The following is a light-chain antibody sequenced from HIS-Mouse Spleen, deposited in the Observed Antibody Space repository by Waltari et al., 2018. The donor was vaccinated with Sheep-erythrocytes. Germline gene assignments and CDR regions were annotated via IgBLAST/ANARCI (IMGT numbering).Light chain of an antibody. Sequence: QSALTQPASVSGSPGPSITISCTGTSSDVGSYNLVSGYQQHPGKAPKLMIYEGSKRPSGVSNRCSGSKSGNTASLTISGLQAEDEADYYCCSYAGSSTPWVFGGGTKLTVL. V-gene: IGLV2-23*01. CDR2: EGS. J-gene: IGLJ3*02. CDR3: CSYAGSSTPWV. CDR1: SSDVGSYNL.